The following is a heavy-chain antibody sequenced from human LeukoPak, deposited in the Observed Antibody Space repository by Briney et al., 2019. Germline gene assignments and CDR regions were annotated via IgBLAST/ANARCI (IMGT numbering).Heavy chain of an antibody. CDR1: GFTFSSYA. CDR3: AREGADYDILTGPSDPYWFDP. CDR2: ISYDGSNK. V-gene: IGHV3-30-3*01. D-gene: IGHD3-9*01. J-gene: IGHJ5*02. Sequence: PGGSLRLSCAASGFTFSSYAMHWVRQAPGKGLEWVAVISYDGSNKYYADSVKGRFTISRDNSKNTLYLQMNSLRAEDTAVYYCAREGADYDILTGPSDPYWFDPWGREPWSPSPQ.